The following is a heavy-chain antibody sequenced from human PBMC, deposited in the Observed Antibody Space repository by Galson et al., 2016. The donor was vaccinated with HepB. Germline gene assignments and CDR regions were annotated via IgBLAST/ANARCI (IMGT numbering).Heavy chain of an antibody. V-gene: IGHV2-70*13. J-gene: IGHJ4*02. CDR3: ARLGGGYFDSSGSYYGGYLDY. CDR2: IDWNDDQ. Sequence: PALVKPTQTLTLTCTFSGFALSTSGMCVSWIRQPPGKALEWLALIDWNDDQYYSTSLKNRLTISKDTSKRQVVLRMTNMDPVATATYYCARLGGGYFDSSGSYYGGYLDYWGQGALVTVSS. CDR1: GFALSTSGMC. D-gene: IGHD3-22*01.